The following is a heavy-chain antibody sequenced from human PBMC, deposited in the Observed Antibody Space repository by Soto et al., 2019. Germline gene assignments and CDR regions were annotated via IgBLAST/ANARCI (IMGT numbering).Heavy chain of an antibody. CDR3: ARDAVSAQRWLQVYYYYYGMDV. D-gene: IGHD5-12*01. CDR2: ISSSSSYI. V-gene: IGHV3-21*01. J-gene: IGHJ6*02. CDR1: GFTFSSYS. Sequence: PGGSLRLSCAASGFTFSSYSMNWVRQAPGKGLEWVSSISSSSSYIYYADSVKGRFTISRDNAKNSLYLQMNSLRAEDTAVYYCARDAVSAQRWLQVYYYYYGMDVWGQGTTVTVSS.